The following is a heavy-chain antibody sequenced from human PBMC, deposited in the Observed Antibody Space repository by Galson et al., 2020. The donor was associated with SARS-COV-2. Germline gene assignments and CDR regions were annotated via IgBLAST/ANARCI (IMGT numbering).Heavy chain of an antibody. J-gene: IGHJ5*02. V-gene: IGHV3-30*04. Sequence: QLGESLKISCAASGFIFNNFAFHWVRQAPGKGLEWVAIVSYEGSLKFYADSVKGRFTISKDSSKSTLYLEMNSLRLEDTATYYCARARSEFWFREYLSPHHWGQGIVVAVSS. CDR3: ARARSEFWFREYLSPHH. CDR2: VSYEGSLK. D-gene: IGHD3-10*01. CDR1: GFIFNNFA.